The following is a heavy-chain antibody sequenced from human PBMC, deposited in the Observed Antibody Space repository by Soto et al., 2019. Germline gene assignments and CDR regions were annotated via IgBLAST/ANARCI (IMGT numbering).Heavy chain of an antibody. J-gene: IGHJ3*02. D-gene: IGHD3-3*01. CDR2: MSHSGGT. V-gene: IGHV4-61*01. CDR1: GGFVSSGSYY. CDR3: SSDMLSYDFWRGTTPRADASHI. Sequence: SETLSLTCAVYGGFVSSGSYYWSWIRQPPGKGLEWIGEMSHSGGTHFNPSLKSRVTISVDTSKNQFSLKLSSVTAADTAVYYCSSDMLSYDFWRGTTPRADASHIPGQGLIVT.